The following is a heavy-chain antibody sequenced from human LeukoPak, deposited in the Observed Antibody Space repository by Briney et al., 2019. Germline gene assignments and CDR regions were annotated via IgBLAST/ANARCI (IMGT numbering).Heavy chain of an antibody. CDR2: ISSSGST. Sequence: SETLSLTCTVSGDSISSGDYYWSWIRQPGGKGLEWIGRISSSGSTNYNPSLKSRVTISVDTSKNQFSLKLSSVTAADTAVYYCARDAPYFSYYYMDVWGKGTTVTVSS. CDR1: GDSISSGDYY. V-gene: IGHV4-61*02. D-gene: IGHD2/OR15-2a*01. J-gene: IGHJ6*03. CDR3: ARDAPYFSYYYMDV.